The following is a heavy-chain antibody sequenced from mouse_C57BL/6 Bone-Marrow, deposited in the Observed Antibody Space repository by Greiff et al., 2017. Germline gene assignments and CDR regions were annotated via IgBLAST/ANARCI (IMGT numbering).Heavy chain of an antibody. J-gene: IGHJ1*03. V-gene: IGHV5-4*01. CDR2: ISDGGSYT. D-gene: IGHD1-1*01. Sequence: EVKVVESGGGLVKPGGSLKLSCAASGFTFSSYAMSWVRQTPEKRLEWVATISDGGSYTYYPDNVKGRFTISRDNAKNNLYLQMSHLKSEDTAMYYCARDTTVVARRGYFDVWGTGTTVTVSS. CDR1: GFTFSSYA. CDR3: ARDTTVVARRGYFDV.